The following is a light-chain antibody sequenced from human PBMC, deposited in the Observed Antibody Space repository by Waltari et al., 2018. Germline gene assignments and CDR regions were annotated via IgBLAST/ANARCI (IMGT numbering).Light chain of an antibody. CDR2: DAS. J-gene: IGKJ2*01. CDR1: QDGTTS. Sequence: DIQMTQSPSPLSAAVGDRVTITCQTTQDGTTSLSSFQQKPGKAPQLLIYDASTLQSGVPSRFSGSGSGTSFSFPITSLQPKDSATYYCQHYHTLPYTFGRGTKLQIK. V-gene: IGKV1-33*01. CDR3: QHYHTLPYT.